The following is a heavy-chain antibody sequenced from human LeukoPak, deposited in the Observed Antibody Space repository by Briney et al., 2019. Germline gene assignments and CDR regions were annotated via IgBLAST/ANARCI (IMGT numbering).Heavy chain of an antibody. V-gene: IGHV4-30-4*08. CDR2: IYYSGNT. D-gene: IGHD3-3*01. Sequence: PSETLSLTCTVSGGSISSGDYYWSWIRQPPGKGLEWIGYIYYSGNTYYNPSLRSRVTISVDTSKNQFSLKLSSVTAADTAVYYCARGGTHITIFGVVINDFDYWGQGTLVTVSS. J-gene: IGHJ4*02. CDR1: GGSISSGDYY. CDR3: ARGGTHITIFGVVINDFDY.